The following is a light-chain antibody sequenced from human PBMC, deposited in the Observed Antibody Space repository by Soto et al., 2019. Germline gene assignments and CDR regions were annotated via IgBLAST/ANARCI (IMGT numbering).Light chain of an antibody. CDR3: QQRSNWPLT. J-gene: IGKJ4*01. CDR2: DAS. Sequence: EIVLKQSPGTLSLSARERATLSCRASQSVSSYLAWYQQKPGQAPRLLIYDASNRATGIPTRFSGSGSGTDFTLTISSLEPEDFAVYYCQQRSNWPLTFGGGTKVDIK. V-gene: IGKV3-11*01. CDR1: QSVSSY.